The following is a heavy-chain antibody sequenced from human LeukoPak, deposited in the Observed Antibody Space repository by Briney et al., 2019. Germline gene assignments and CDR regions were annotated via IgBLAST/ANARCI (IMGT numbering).Heavy chain of an antibody. D-gene: IGHD5-18*01. J-gene: IGHJ6*03. CDR2: IYSSGST. CDR1: GGSIRGYY. CDR3: ARVAIQLWLLAWAWGGYYYYYMDV. V-gene: IGHV4-59*01. Sequence: PSETLSLTCNVSGGSIRGYYWSWIRQPPGKGLEWIGYIYSSGSTNYNPSLKSRVTMSVDTTKNQFSLKVSSVTAADTAVYYCARVAIQLWLLAWAWGGYYYYYMDVWGKGTTVTISS.